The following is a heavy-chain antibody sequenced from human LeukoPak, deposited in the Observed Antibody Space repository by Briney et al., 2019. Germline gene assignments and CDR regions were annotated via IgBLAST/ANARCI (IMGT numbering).Heavy chain of an antibody. Sequence: SETLSLTCTVSGGSISSSSYYWGWIRQPPGKGLEWIGNIYYSGSTKYNPSLRSRVTISVNTSKNQFSLRLSSVTAADTAVYFCARHGVGYSYGYWLDHWGQGILVTVSS. CDR3: ARHGVGYSYGYWLDH. V-gene: IGHV4-61*05. D-gene: IGHD5-18*01. J-gene: IGHJ5*02. CDR2: IYYSGST. CDR1: GGSISSSSYY.